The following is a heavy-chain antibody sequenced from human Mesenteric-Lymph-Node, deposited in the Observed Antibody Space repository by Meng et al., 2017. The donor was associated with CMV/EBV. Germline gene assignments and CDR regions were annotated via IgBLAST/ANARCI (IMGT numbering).Heavy chain of an antibody. CDR2: ISSSSSYI. CDR3: ARDPAEVGNDY. Sequence: LSCAASGFTFSSHSMNWVRQAPGKGLEWVSSISSSSSYIYYADSVKGRFTISRDNAKNSLYLQMNSLRAEDTAVYYCARDPAEVGNDYWGQGTLVTVSS. CDR1: GFTFSSHS. D-gene: IGHD2-2*01. J-gene: IGHJ4*02. V-gene: IGHV3-21*01.